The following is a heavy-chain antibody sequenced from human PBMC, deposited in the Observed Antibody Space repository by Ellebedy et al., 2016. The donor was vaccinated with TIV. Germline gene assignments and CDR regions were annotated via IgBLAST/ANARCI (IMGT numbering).Heavy chain of an antibody. V-gene: IGHV6-1*01. CDR1: GDRVSSNSGA. D-gene: IGHD6-13*01. J-gene: IGHJ3*02. CDR3: TGRLAAADTKDAFAI. Sequence: HSQTLSLTCVISGDRVSSNSGAWNWIRQSPSRGLEWLGRAYYRSRWYYDYAVSVKSRITISPDTSRNQFSLHLNSVTPEDTAMYYCTGRLAAADTKDAFAIWGQGTMVSVSS. CDR2: AYYRSRWYY.